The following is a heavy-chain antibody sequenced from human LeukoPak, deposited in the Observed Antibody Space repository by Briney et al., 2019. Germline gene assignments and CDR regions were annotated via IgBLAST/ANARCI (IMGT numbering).Heavy chain of an antibody. D-gene: IGHD2-2*01. CDR2: INPNSGGT. CDR3: ARESSTSCYDV. J-gene: IGHJ4*02. V-gene: IGHV1-2*02. Sequence: ASVKVSCKASGGTFSSYTISWVRQAPGQGLEWMGWINPNSGGTNYAQKFQGRVTMTRDTSISTAYMELSRLRSDDTAVYYCARESSTSCYDVWGQGTLVTVSS. CDR1: GGTFSSYT.